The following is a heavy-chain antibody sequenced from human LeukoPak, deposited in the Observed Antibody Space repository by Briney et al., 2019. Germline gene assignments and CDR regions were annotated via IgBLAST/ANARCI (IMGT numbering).Heavy chain of an antibody. CDR1: GFTFSRYA. Sequence: GGSLRLSCAASGFTFSRYAMSWVGQAPGKGLEWVSAISGSGGSTYYADSVKGRFTISRDNSKNTLYLQMNSLRAEDTAVYYCAKEGASTGTTTPIDCWGQGTLVTVSS. D-gene: IGHD1-7*01. J-gene: IGHJ4*02. V-gene: IGHV3-23*01. CDR2: ISGSGGST. CDR3: AKEGASTGTTTPIDC.